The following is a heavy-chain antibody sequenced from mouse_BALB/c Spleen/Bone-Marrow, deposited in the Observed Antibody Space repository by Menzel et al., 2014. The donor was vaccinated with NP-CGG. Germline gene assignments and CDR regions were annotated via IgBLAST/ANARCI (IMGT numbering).Heavy chain of an antibody. J-gene: IGHJ2*01. CDR2: IYPGDVYT. D-gene: IGHD1-1*01. CDR3: AISRCYYEDY. V-gene: IGHV1-80*01. CDR1: GYAFSSCW. Sequence: VQLQQSGAELVRPGSSAKISCKASGYAFSSCWMHWVKQRPGQGLEWIGQIYPGDVYTNYNGKFKGKATLTADKSSSTAYMQLSSITPEDSAVEFCAISRCYYEDYWGQGTTLTVSS.